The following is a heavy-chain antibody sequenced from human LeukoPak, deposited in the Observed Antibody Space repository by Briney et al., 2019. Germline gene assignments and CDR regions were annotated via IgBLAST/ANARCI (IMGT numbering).Heavy chain of an antibody. D-gene: IGHD3-16*01. Sequence: QAGGSLRLSCAASGFTFASYAMSWVRQAPGKGLEWVSHISGGGDVTYYADSVKGRFSISRDNSKNTLYLQMNSLRAEDTAVYYCAKFMGGRSLYDYWGQGTLVTVSS. V-gene: IGHV3-23*01. J-gene: IGHJ4*02. CDR2: ISGGGDVT. CDR1: GFTFASYA. CDR3: AKFMGGRSLYDY.